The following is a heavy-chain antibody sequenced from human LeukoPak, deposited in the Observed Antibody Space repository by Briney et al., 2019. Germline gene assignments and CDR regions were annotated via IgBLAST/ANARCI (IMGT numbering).Heavy chain of an antibody. CDR2: ITGSGDYT. V-gene: IGHV3-23*01. D-gene: IGHD1-26*01. J-gene: IGHJ4*02. CDR1: GFTFSSYS. CDR3: AKRSGINYGYFDS. Sequence: GGSLRLSCAASGFTFSSYSMNWVRQAPGKGLEWVSAITGSGDYTDYADSVKGRFTISRDNSKNTAYLQMISLRAEDTAVYYCAKRSGINYGYFDSWGQGALVTVSS.